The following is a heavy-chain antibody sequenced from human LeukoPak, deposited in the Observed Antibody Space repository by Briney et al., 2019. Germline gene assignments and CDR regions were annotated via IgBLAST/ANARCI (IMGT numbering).Heavy chain of an antibody. CDR2: IYSGGST. CDR1: GFTVSSNY. CDR3: ASFLGGFSSFH. D-gene: IGHD2-15*01. J-gene: IGHJ4*02. Sequence: GGSLRLSCAASGFTVSSNYMSWVRQAPGKGLEWVSVIYSGGSTYYADSVKGRFTTSRDNSKNTLYLQMNSLGAEDTGVYYCASFLGGFSSFHWGQGTLVAVSS. V-gene: IGHV3-66*01.